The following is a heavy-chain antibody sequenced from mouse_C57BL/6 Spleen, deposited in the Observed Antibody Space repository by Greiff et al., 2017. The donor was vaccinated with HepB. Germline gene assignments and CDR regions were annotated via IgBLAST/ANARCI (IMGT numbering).Heavy chain of an antibody. D-gene: IGHD1-1*02. CDR1: EYEFPSHD. V-gene: IGHV5-2*03. J-gene: IGHJ3*01. CDR3: ARLGGYGKFAY. CDR2: INSDGGST. Sequence: EVKVEESGGGLVQPGESLKLSCESNEYEFPSHDMSWVRKTPEKRLELVAAINSDGGSTYYPDTMERRFIISRDNTKKTLYLQMSSLRSEDTALYYCARLGGYGKFAYWGQGTLVTVSA.